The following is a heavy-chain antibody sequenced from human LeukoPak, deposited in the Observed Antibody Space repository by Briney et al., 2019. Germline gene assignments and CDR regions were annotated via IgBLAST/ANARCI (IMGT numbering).Heavy chain of an antibody. V-gene: IGHV3-48*01. CDR2: ISSGSSTL. CDR1: GFTFSSYS. J-gene: IGHJ4*02. CDR3: ARGTIAVAGLGMSY. Sequence: PGGSLRLSCAASGFTFSSYSMNWVRQAPGKGLEWVSYISSGSSTLYYADSVKGRFTISRDNAKNSLYLQMNSLRAEDTAVYYCARGTIAVAGLGMSYWGQGTLVTVSS. D-gene: IGHD6-19*01.